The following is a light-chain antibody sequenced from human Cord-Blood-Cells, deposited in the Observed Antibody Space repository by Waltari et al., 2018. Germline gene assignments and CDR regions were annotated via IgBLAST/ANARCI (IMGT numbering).Light chain of an antibody. J-gene: IGKJ2*03. CDR2: CAS. Sequence: EIVLTQSPGTLSLSPGERATLSCRASQSVSSSYLAWYQQKPGQEPRLLIYCASSRATGIPDRFSGSGSGTVFTLTISRLEPEDFAVYYCQQYGSSPYSFGQGTKLEIK. CDR3: QQYGSSPYS. V-gene: IGKV3-20*01. CDR1: QSVSSSY.